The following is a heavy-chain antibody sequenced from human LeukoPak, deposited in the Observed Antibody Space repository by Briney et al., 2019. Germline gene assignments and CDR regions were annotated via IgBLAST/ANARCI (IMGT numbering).Heavy chain of an antibody. V-gene: IGHV4-39*07. CDR3: ARLANGDYVWGYYYYYYMDV. J-gene: IGHJ6*03. CDR1: GGSISSSSYY. D-gene: IGHD4-17*01. Sequence: SETLSLTCTVSGGSISSSSYYWGWIRQPPGKGLEWIGSIYYSGSTYYNPSLKSRVTISVDTSKNQFSLKLSSVTAADTAVYYCARLANGDYVWGYYYYYYMDVWGKGTTVTVSS. CDR2: IYYSGST.